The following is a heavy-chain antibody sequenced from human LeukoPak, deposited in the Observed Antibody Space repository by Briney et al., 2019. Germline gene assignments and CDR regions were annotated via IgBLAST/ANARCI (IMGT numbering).Heavy chain of an antibody. Sequence: GESLKISCQASGYTFTTYWIGWVRQMPGKGLECMGIIYPDDSDTTYSPSFQGQVTISADKSFSTAYLQWSSLKASDTAIYYCARLGGDTYYFGSASYPNWYFDLWGRGTLVTVSS. V-gene: IGHV5-51*01. J-gene: IGHJ2*01. CDR1: GYTFTTYW. CDR2: IYPDDSDT. D-gene: IGHD3-10*01. CDR3: ARLGGDTYYFGSASYPNWYFDL.